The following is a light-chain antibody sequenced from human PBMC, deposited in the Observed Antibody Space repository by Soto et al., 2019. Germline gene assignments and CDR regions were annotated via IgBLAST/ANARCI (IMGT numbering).Light chain of an antibody. CDR2: KAS. V-gene: IGKV1-5*03. Sequence: DIQMTQSPSTLSASVGDRVTITCRASQSISSWLAWYQQKPGKAPKLLIYKASTLKSGVPSRFSGSGSGTEFTLTISRLEPEDFAVYYCQQYGSSPITFGQGTRLEIK. J-gene: IGKJ5*01. CDR1: QSISSW. CDR3: QQYGSSPIT.